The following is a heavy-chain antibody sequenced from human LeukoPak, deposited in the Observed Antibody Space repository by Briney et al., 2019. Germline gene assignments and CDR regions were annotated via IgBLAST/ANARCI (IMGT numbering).Heavy chain of an antibody. CDR3: ASGYCSGGSCYLDY. CDR2: IYHSGST. CDR1: GGSISSGGYS. Sequence: SETLSLTCAVSGGSISSGGYSWSWIRQPPGKGLEWIGYIYHSGSTYYNPSLKSRVTISVDRSKNQFSLKLSSVTAADTAVYYCASGYCSGGSCYLDYWGQGTLVTVSS. D-gene: IGHD2-15*01. J-gene: IGHJ4*02. V-gene: IGHV4-30-2*01.